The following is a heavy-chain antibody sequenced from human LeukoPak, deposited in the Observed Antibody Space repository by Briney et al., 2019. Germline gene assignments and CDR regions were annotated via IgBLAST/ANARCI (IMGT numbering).Heavy chain of an antibody. Sequence: GGSLRLSCAASGFTFSSYWMHWVRQAPGKGLEWVSVIYSGGSTYYADSVKGRFTISRDNAKNTLYLQMSSLRAEDTAVYYCARGGVDVWGKGTTVTISS. CDR3: ARGGVDV. J-gene: IGHJ6*04. CDR1: GFTFSSYW. CDR2: IYSGGST. D-gene: IGHD3-10*01. V-gene: IGHV3-74*01.